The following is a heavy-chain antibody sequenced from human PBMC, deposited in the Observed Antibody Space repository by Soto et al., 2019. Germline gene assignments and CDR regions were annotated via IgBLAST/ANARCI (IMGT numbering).Heavy chain of an antibody. V-gene: IGHV1-8*01. J-gene: IGHJ3*02. D-gene: IGHD3-22*01. CDR3: ARETYNSCESAFDI. Sequence: QVQLMQSGAEVKKPGASVKVSCKASRYPFTSYDIHWVRQATGQGLEWMGWMNPNSGNTAFAQKFQDRVTMTRNTATRIAYIELSSLRSDDTAVYYCARETYNSCESAFDIWGQGTMVTVSS. CDR2: MNPNSGNT. CDR1: RYPFTSYD.